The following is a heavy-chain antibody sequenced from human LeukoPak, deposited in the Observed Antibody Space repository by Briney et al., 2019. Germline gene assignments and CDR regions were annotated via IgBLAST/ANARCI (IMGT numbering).Heavy chain of an antibody. J-gene: IGHJ4*02. Sequence: ASVKVSCKASGYTFTSYGISWVRQAPGQGLEWMGWISAYNGNTNYAQKLQGRVTMTTDTSTSTVYMELSSLRSEDTAVYYCARDQEGFDYWGQGTLVTASS. CDR3: ARDQEGFDY. V-gene: IGHV1-18*01. CDR2: ISAYNGNT. CDR1: GYTFTSYG.